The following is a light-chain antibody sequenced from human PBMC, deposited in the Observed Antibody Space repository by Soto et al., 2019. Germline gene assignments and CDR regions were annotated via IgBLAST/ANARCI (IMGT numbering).Light chain of an antibody. CDR2: DAS. J-gene: IGKJ4*01. V-gene: IGKV3-11*01. Sequence: EIVLTQSPATLSLSPGERATLSCRASQSVRSYLAWYQQKPGQAPRLLIYDASNRATGIPARFSGSGSGTDFTLTISSLEPEDFAVYYCQQRSNWPPLTFGGGIKVEIK. CDR3: QQRSNWPPLT. CDR1: QSVRSY.